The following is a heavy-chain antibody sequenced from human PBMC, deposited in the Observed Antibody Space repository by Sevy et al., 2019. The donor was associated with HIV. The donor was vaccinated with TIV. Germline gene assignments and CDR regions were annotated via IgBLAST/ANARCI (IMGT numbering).Heavy chain of an antibody. V-gene: IGHV3-7*03. Sequence: GGSLRLSCAASGFTFSNHCMSWVRQPPGKGLEWVANITQDGSEINYADSVKGRFTISRDNAKSSLYLQMNSLRAEDTAVYYCARESGGKGIDVWGQGTLVTVSS. CDR2: ITQDGSEI. J-gene: IGHJ4*02. CDR3: ARESGGKGIDV. D-gene: IGHD2-15*01. CDR1: GFTFSNHC.